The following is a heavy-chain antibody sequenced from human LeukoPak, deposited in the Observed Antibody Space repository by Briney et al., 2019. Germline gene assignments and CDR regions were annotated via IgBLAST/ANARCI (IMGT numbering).Heavy chain of an antibody. CDR3: VRDQWLAYYYHGMDV. Sequence: GGSLRLSCAASGFTFSTYATNWVRQAPGKGLEWVSYITNNGSTIYYADSVKGRFTISRDKAENSLYLQMNSLRAEDTAIYYCVRDQWLAYYYHGMDVWGQGTTVTVSS. CDR2: ITNNGSTI. V-gene: IGHV3-48*03. CDR1: GFTFSTYA. J-gene: IGHJ6*02. D-gene: IGHD6-19*01.